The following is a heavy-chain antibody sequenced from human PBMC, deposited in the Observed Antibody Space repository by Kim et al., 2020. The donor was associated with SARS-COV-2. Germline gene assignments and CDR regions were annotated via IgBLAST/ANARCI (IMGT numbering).Heavy chain of an antibody. D-gene: IGHD6-25*01. CDR3: ARNGASAEAVNLDY. J-gene: IGHJ4*02. CDR1: GDSMNHYY. V-gene: IGHV4-59*13. Sequence: SETLSLICTVSGDSMNHYYWSWIRQPPGKTLEWIGYVHSTGSTKTSPSLKSRVTISVDMSKNQFSLRLTSVTPADAAVYYCARNGASAEAVNLDYWGQG. CDR2: VHSTGST.